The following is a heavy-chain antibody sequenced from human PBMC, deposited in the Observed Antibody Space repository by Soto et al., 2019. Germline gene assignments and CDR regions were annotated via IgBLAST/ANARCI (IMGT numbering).Heavy chain of an antibody. V-gene: IGHV3-23*01. D-gene: IGHD7-27*01. Sequence: GGSLRLSCAASGLTFRSYAISWVRQAPRKGLEWVSGISGSGGTTYYADFVKGRFTISRDNSKNTVYLQMKRLRADDTAVYYCAKVGSGADYYYYGLDVWGQGTTVTVSS. J-gene: IGHJ6*02. CDR3: AKVGSGADYYYYGLDV. CDR1: GLTFRSYA. CDR2: ISGSGGTT.